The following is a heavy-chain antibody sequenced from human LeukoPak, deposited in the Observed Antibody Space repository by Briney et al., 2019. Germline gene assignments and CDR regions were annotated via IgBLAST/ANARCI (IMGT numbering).Heavy chain of an antibody. Sequence: GGSLRLSCAASGFTFSSYAMSWVRQAPGKGLEWVSAISGSGGSTCYADSVKGRFTTSRDNAKNSLYLQMNSLRAEDTAVYYCARAMENHNFDYWGQGTLVTVSS. CDR3: ARAMENHNFDY. CDR2: ISGSGGST. V-gene: IGHV3-23*01. J-gene: IGHJ4*02. D-gene: IGHD1-14*01. CDR1: GFTFSSYA.